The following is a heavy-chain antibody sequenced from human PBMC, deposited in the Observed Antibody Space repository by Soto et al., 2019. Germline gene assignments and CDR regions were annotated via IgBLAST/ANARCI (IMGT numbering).Heavy chain of an antibody. Sequence: QVKLVESGGGVGQPGRSLRLSCAASGFTFSSYGMHWVRQAPGKGLEWVAVIWYDGSKKYYADSVKGRFTISRDNSKNTLYLQMNSLRAEDTAVYYCARGMGPGDYWGQGTLVTVSS. D-gene: IGHD1-26*01. CDR3: ARGMGPGDY. V-gene: IGHV3-33*01. CDR1: GFTFSSYG. J-gene: IGHJ4*02. CDR2: IWYDGSKK.